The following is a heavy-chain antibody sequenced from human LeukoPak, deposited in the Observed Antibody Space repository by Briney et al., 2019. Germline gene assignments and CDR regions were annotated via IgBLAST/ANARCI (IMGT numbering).Heavy chain of an antibody. J-gene: IGHJ4*02. D-gene: IGHD3-9*01. CDR1: GDSISSYY. CDR2: IYASGST. CDR3: ARHPLRYFDWLSKGFDY. Sequence: SETLSLTCAVSGDSISSYYWSWIRQPAGKGLEWIGRIYASGSTNYNPSLKSRVTISVDTSKNQFSLKLSSVTAADTAVYYCARHPLRYFDWLSKGFDYWGQGTLVTVPS. V-gene: IGHV4-4*07.